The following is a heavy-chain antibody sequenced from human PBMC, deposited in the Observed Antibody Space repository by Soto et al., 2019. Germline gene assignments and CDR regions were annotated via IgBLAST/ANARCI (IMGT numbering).Heavy chain of an antibody. CDR2: IIPLFDAT. J-gene: IGHJ4*02. V-gene: IGHV1-69*06. Sequence: QVQLVQSGAEVRKPGSSVKVSCKASGGTFTTYDISWVRQAPGQGLEWMGGIIPLFDATKYAQKLQGRVTITADKSTGTAYMELSSLRSEDTAMYYCARERSSSWYNGTFDFDSWGQGTLVTVSS. CDR3: ARERSSSWYNGTFDFDS. CDR1: GGTFTTYD. D-gene: IGHD6-19*01.